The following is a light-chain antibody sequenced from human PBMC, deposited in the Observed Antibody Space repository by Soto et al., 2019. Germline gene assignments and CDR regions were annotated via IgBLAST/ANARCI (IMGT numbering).Light chain of an antibody. J-gene: IGKJ1*01. CDR2: DAS. CDR1: QSISRG. CDR3: QQYDGYSSLP. Sequence: DIQMTQSPSTLSASVGDRVTIACRASQSISRGLAWYQQKPGKAPKVQIWDASSLHSGVPSRFNGSGYGTEFALTISGQQPDDFGTYYRQQYDGYSSLPFGQGTKVVVK. V-gene: IGKV1-5*01.